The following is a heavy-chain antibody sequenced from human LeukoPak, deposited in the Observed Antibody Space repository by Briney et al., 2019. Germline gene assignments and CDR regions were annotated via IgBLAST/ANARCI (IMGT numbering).Heavy chain of an antibody. V-gene: IGHV7-4-1*02. Sequence: ASVKVSCKASGYTFTNYAMNWVRQAPGQGLEWMGWINTNTGNPTYAQGFTGRFVFSLDTSVSTAYLQISSLKAEDTAVHYCARSGGAIVGGSYVGSNDYWGQGTLVTVSS. CDR3: ARSGGAIVGGSYVGSNDY. D-gene: IGHD1-26*01. CDR1: GYTFTNYA. CDR2: INTNTGNP. J-gene: IGHJ4*02.